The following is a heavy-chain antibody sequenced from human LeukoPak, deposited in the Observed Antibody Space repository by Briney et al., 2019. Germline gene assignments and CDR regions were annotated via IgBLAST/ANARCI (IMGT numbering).Heavy chain of an antibody. V-gene: IGHV3-30*18. CDR1: GFIFSTCG. D-gene: IGHD4-17*01. CDR3: AKVMTTVTYDAFDI. J-gene: IGHJ3*02. Sequence: GGSLRVSCAASGFIFSTCGMHWVRQAPGKGLEWVAFISHDGSNRYYADSVKGRFTISRDNSKNTLYLQMNSLRAEDAAVYYCAKVMTTVTYDAFDIWGQGTMVTVSS. CDR2: ISHDGSNR.